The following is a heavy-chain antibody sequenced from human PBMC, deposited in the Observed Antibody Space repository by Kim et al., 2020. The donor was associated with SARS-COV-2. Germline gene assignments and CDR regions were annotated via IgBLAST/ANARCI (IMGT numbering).Heavy chain of an antibody. CDR2: ISGYNGNT. CDR3: ARDMGIVASVYYFDY. V-gene: IGHV1-18*01. Sequence: ASVKVSCKSSGYTFTNYGISWVRQAPAQGLEWMGWISGYNGNTNYAQKLQGRVTVTTDTSTSTAYMELRSLRYDDTAVYFCARDMGIVASVYYFDYWGQG. CDR1: GYTFTNYG. J-gene: IGHJ4*02. D-gene: IGHD5-12*01.